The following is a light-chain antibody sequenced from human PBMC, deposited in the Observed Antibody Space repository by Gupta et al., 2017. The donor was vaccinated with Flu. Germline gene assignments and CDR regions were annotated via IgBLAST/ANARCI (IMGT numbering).Light chain of an antibody. J-gene: IGKJ3*01. CDR1: QSISTW. V-gene: IGKV1-5*03. CDR3: QQSTSYPLT. CDR2: QAS. Sequence: GDRVTITCRASQSISTWVAWFQQKPGKAPKLLIYQASGLESGVPSRFSGSGSGTEFTLTISSLQPDDFATYYCQQSTSYPLTFGPGTKVDIK.